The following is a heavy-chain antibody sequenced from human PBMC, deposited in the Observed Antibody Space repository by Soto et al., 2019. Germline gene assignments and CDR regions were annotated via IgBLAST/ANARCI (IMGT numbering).Heavy chain of an antibody. V-gene: IGHV3-23*01. CDR1: GFTFSSYA. J-gene: IGHJ4*02. Sequence: EVQLLESGGGLVQPGGSLRLSCAASGFTFSSYAMSWVRQAPGKGLEWVSSISGSGGSTYYADSVEGRFTISRANYKNPLLLQMNSLGAEETAVYYCAKAKYYDSTGYLYYLDYWGQGTLVTVSS. D-gene: IGHD3-22*01. CDR3: AKAKYYDSTGYLYYLDY. CDR2: ISGSGGST.